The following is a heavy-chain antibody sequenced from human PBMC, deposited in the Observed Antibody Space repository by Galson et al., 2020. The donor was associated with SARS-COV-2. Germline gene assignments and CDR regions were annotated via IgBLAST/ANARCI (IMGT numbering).Heavy chain of an antibody. V-gene: IGHV1-3*01. CDR2: INAGNGNT. D-gene: IGHD3-10*01. Sequence: GESLKISCKASGYTFTSYPMHWVRQAPGQRLEWMGWINAGNGNTKYSQKFQGRVTITRDTSASTAYMELSSLRSEDTAVYYCASGWFGELWYFQHWGQGTLVTVSS. CDR3: ASGWFGELWYFQH. CDR1: GYTFTSYP. J-gene: IGHJ1*01.